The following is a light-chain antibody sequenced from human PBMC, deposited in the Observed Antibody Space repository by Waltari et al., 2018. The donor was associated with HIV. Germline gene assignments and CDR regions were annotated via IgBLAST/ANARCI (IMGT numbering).Light chain of an antibody. Sequence: EIVLTQSPATLSLSPGERATLSCGASQSVSSSYVAWYQQKPGLAPRVLIYDASRRATGIPDRFSGSGSGTDFTLTISRLEPEDFAVYYCQQYGSSLHSFGQGTKLEIK. J-gene: IGKJ2*03. CDR2: DAS. CDR1: QSVSSSY. CDR3: QQYGSSLHS. V-gene: IGKV3D-20*01.